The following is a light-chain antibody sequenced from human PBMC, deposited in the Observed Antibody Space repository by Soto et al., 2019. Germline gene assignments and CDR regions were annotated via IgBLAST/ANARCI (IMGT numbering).Light chain of an antibody. CDR1: QTISSW. CDR2: KAS. CDR3: QQYNTYPLT. Sequence: DIQMTQSPSTLSGSVGDRVTIPCRASQTISSWLAWYQQKPGKAPKLLIYKASTLKSGVPSRFSGSESGTEFTLTISSLQPDDFATYYCQQYNTYPLTFGGGTKVDIK. V-gene: IGKV1-5*03. J-gene: IGKJ4*01.